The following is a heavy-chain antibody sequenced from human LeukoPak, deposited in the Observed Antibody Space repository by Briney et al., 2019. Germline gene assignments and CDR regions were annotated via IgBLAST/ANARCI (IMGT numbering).Heavy chain of an antibody. V-gene: IGHV3-33*01. J-gene: IGHJ4*02. CDR2: IWYDGSDK. CDR1: GFTFRTYG. CDR3: ASSSGWYLSSDY. Sequence: PGGSLRLSCAASGFTFRTYGMRWVRQAPGKGLEWVAVIWYDGSDKYHADSVKGRFTISRDNSKNMLYLQMNSLRAEDTAVYYCASSSGWYLSSDYWGQGTLVTVSS. D-gene: IGHD6-19*01.